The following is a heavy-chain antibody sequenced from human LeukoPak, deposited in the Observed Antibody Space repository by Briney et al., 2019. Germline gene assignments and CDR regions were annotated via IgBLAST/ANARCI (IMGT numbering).Heavy chain of an antibody. V-gene: IGHV3-74*01. J-gene: IGHJ4*02. CDR3: ARDDNSGSVDDY. Sequence: PGGSLRLSCAASGFTFSNYWMHRVRQAPGKGLVWVSRINIDGNDRNYADSVEGRFTISRDDAKNTLYLQMNSLRAEDTAVYYCARDDNSGSVDDYWGQGTLVTVSS. CDR2: INIDGNDR. CDR1: GFTFSNYW. D-gene: IGHD3-22*01.